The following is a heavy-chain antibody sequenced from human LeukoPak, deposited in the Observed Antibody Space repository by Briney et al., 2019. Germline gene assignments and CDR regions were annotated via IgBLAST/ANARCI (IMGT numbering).Heavy chain of an antibody. CDR1: GFTFCSFI. D-gene: IGHD5-18*01. Sequence: TGGSLRLSCAASGFTFCSFIVNWGRQAPGKGLEWVSYISSSSSTIYYADSVKGPFTISRDNAKNSLYLQMDRLRAEDTAVYYCARDRASYVGLGDWGQATLVTASS. CDR2: ISSSSSTI. CDR3: ARDRASYVGLGD. V-gene: IGHV3-48*01. J-gene: IGHJ4*02.